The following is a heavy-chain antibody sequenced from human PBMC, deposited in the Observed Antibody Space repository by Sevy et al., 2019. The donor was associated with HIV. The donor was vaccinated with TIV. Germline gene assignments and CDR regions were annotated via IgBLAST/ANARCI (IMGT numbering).Heavy chain of an antibody. CDR3: AKDTSSSWKGSFDY. CDR2: ISWNSGSI. J-gene: IGHJ4*02. Sequence: GGSLRLSCAASGFTFDDYAMHWVRQAPGKGLEWVSGISWNSGSIGYADSVKGRFTISRDNAKNSLYLQMNSLRAEDTALYYGAKDTSSSWKGSFDYWGQGTLVTVSS. D-gene: IGHD6-13*01. V-gene: IGHV3-9*01. CDR1: GFTFDDYA.